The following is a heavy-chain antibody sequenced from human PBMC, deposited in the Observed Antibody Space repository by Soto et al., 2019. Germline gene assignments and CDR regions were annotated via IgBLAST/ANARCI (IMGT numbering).Heavy chain of an antibody. V-gene: IGHV3-30*18. CDR1: GFTFSSYG. D-gene: IGHD3-22*01. J-gene: IGHJ4*02. CDR2: ISYDGSNK. Sequence: QVQLVESGGGVVQPGRSLRLSCAASGFTFSSYGMHWVRQAPGKGLEWVAVISYDGSNKYYADSVKGRFTISRDNSKNKLYLQMNSLRAEDTAVYYCAKDRGNYYDSSGSNYFDYWGQGTLVTVSS. CDR3: AKDRGNYYDSSGSNYFDY.